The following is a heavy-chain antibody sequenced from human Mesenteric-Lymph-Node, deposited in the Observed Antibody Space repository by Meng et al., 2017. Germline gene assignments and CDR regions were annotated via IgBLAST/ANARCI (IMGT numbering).Heavy chain of an antibody. CDR3: ARTRSSGWSFDY. Sequence: QVRLHASRPGLAKPSVTLPLPSLASGGSISSSNWWSLVRQPPGKGLEWIGKIYHSGSTNYNPSLKSRVTISVDKSKNQFSLKLSSVTAADTAVYYCARTRSSGWSFDYWGQGTLVTVSS. V-gene: IGHV4-4*02. CDR2: IYHSGST. J-gene: IGHJ4*02. D-gene: IGHD6-19*01. CDR1: GGSISSSNW.